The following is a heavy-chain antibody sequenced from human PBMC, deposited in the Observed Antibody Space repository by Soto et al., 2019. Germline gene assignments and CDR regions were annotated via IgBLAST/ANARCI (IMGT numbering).Heavy chain of an antibody. CDR1: DGSISSYY. D-gene: IGHD5-12*01. V-gene: IGHV4-59*01. CDR2: IFYTGST. CDR3: ARQYVDIVATIAFDY. Sequence: SETLSLTCTVSDGSISSYYWGWIRQPPGKGLEWIGYIFYTGSTNYNPSLKSRVTISVDTSKNQFSLKLSSVTAADTAVYYCARQYVDIVATIAFDYWGQGTLVTVSS. J-gene: IGHJ4*02.